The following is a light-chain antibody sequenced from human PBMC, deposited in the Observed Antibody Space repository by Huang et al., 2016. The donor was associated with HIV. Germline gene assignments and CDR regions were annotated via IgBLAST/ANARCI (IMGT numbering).Light chain of an antibody. CDR2: WAP. V-gene: IGKV4-1*01. CDR1: QSVLETSHNKNH. Sequence: DIVMTQSPDTLAVSLGERATINCKHSQSVLETSHNKNHLTWYQQRPGQPPKLLIYWAPTRESGVPDRFSGSGSWTDFTLTISSLQADDVAGYYCQQYYGTPPWTFGQGTKVEIK. CDR3: QQYYGTPPWT. J-gene: IGKJ1*01.